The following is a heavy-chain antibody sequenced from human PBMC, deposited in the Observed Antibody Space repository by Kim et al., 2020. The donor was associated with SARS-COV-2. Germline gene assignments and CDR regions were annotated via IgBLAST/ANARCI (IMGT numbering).Heavy chain of an antibody. Sequence: GGSLRLSCAASGFTFSSYSMNWVRQAPGKGLEWVSSISSSSSYIYYADSVKGRFTISRDNAKNSLYLQMNSLRAKDTAVYYCAREYSSSWTYYYYGMDVWGQGTTVTVSS. CDR3: AREYSSSWTYYYYGMDV. D-gene: IGHD6-13*01. J-gene: IGHJ6*02. V-gene: IGHV3-21*01. CDR1: GFTFSSYS. CDR2: ISSSSSYI.